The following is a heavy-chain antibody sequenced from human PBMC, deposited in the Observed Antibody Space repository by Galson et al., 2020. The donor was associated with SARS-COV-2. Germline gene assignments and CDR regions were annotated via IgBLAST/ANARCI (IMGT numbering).Heavy chain of an antibody. CDR3: ARDMSSQWFGESMYYYYYGMDV. J-gene: IGHJ6*02. CDR2: ISSSGSTI. V-gene: IGHV3-11*01. CDR1: GFTFSDYY. Sequence: GESLKISCAASGFTFSDYYMSWIRQAPGKGLEWVSYISSSGSTIYYADSVKSRFTISRDNAKNSLYLQMNSLRAEDTAVYYCARDMSSQWFGESMYYYYYGMDVWGQGTTVTVSS. D-gene: IGHD3-10*01.